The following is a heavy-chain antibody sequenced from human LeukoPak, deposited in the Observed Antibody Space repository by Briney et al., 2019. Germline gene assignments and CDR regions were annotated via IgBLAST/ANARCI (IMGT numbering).Heavy chain of an antibody. CDR2: ISAYNGNT. J-gene: IGHJ6*02. V-gene: IGHV1-18*01. Sequence: GASVKVSCKASGYTFTSYGISWVRQAPGQGLEWMGWISAYNGNTNYAQKLQSRVTMTTDTSTSTAYMELRSLRSDDTAVYYCARDIVVVPPPYYYYYGMDVWGQGTTVTVSS. CDR3: ARDIVVVPPPYYYYYGMDV. CDR1: GYTFTSYG. D-gene: IGHD2-2*01.